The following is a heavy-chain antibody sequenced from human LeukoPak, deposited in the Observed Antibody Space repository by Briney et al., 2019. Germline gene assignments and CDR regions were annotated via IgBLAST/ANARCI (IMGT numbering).Heavy chain of an antibody. D-gene: IGHD6-13*01. CDR3: ASRPAGTTWYGVFDY. J-gene: IGHJ4*02. Sequence: SETLSLTCSVSGASINSHYWSWIRQSPGKGLEWIGYVFNGGSTNYNPSLKSRVTMSLDTSRDQFSLRLTSVTAADTAIYYCASRPAGTTWYGVFDYWSQGTLVTVSS. CDR2: VFNGGST. V-gene: IGHV4-59*11. CDR1: GASINSHY.